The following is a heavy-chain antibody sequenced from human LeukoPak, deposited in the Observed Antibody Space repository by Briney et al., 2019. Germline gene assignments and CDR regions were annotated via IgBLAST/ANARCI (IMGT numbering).Heavy chain of an antibody. CDR2: IKQDGSEK. CDR3: ASYDFWSGYPFDY. Sequence: GSLRLSCAASGFTFSSYWMSWVRQAPGKGLEWVANIKQDGSEKYYVDSVKGRFTISRDNAKNSLYLQMNSLRAEDTAVYYCASYDFWSGYPFDYWGQGTLVTVSS. D-gene: IGHD3-3*01. V-gene: IGHV3-7*01. CDR1: GFTFSSYW. J-gene: IGHJ4*02.